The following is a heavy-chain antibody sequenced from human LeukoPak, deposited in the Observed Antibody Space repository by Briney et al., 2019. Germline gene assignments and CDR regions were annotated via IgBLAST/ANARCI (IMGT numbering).Heavy chain of an antibody. CDR2: INHSGST. V-gene: IGHV4-34*01. D-gene: IGHD3-10*01. CDR1: GGSFSGYY. CDR3: ARDVGSGGGTFPTYHFDF. J-gene: IGHJ4*02. Sequence: SETLSLTCAVYGGSFSGYYWSWIRQPPGEELEWIGEINHSGSTNYNPSLKSRVTIPVNTSKNQFSLKLSSVTAADTAVYYCARDVGSGGGTFPTYHFDFWGQGTLVTVSS.